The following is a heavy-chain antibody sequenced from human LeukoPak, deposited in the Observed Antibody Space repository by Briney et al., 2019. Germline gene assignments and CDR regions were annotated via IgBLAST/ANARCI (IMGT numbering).Heavy chain of an antibody. Sequence: PSETLSLTCTVSGGSVSSGSYYWSWIRQPPGKGLEWIGYIYYSGSTNYNPSLKSRVTISVDTSKNQFSLKLSSVTAADTAVYYCARSRTQHSSSCLRYWGQGTLVTVSS. CDR2: IYYSGST. CDR3: ARSRTQHSSSCLRY. D-gene: IGHD6-13*01. V-gene: IGHV4-61*01. CDR1: GGSVSSGSYY. J-gene: IGHJ4*02.